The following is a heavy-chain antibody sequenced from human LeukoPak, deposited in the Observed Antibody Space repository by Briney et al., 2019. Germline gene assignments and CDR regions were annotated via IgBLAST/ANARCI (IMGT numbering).Heavy chain of an antibody. J-gene: IGHJ5*02. CDR3: AHIQNILTGYYRSQYNWFDP. Sequence: ESGPTLVNPTQTLTLTCTFSGFPLSTSGVGVGWIRQPPGKALEWLALIYWDDDKRYSPSLKSRLTITKDTSKNQVVLTMTNMDPVDTATYYCAHIQNILTGYYRSQYNWFDPWGQGTLVTVSS. CDR1: GFPLSTSGVG. D-gene: IGHD3-9*01. V-gene: IGHV2-5*02. CDR2: IYWDDDK.